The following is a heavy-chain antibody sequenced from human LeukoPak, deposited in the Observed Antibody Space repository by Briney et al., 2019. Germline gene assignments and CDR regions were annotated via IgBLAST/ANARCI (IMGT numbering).Heavy chain of an antibody. CDR2: IYYSGST. J-gene: IGHJ4*02. Sequence: SETLSLTCTVSGGSISSYYWSWIRQPPGKGLEWIGYIYYSGSTNYNPSLKSRVTISVDTSKNQFSLKLSSVTPEDTAVYYCAAGWVRGVFDYWGQGTLVTVSS. D-gene: IGHD3-10*01. CDR3: AAGWVRGVFDY. CDR1: GGSISSYY. V-gene: IGHV4-59*12.